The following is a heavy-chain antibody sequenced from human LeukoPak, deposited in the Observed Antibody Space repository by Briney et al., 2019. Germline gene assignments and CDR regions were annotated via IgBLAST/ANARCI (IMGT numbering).Heavy chain of an antibody. V-gene: IGHV3-23*01. D-gene: IGHD1-26*01. J-gene: IGHJ6*03. CDR2: IFPRVGEI. CDR1: GFTFSTFA. Sequence: GGSLRLSCAASGFTFSTFAMIWVRQPPGKGREGVSGIFPRVGEIHYADSVKGRFTISRDNAKSSLYLQMNSLRAEDTAVYYCARDPYSGSYGDYYYYYMDVWGKGTTVTISS. CDR3: ARDPYSGSYGDYYYYYMDV.